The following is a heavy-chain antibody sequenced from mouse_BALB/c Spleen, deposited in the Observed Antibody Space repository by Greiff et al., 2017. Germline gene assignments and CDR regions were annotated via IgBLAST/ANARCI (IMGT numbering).Heavy chain of an antibody. D-gene: IGHD1-1*01. CDR1: GFSLTSYG. J-gene: IGHJ4*01. CDR3: ARPIYGSSLSYAMDY. Sequence: VQLQQSGPGLVAPSQSLSITCTVSGFSLTSYGVHWVRQPPGKGLEWLGVIWAGGSTNYNSALMSRLSISKDNSKSQVFLKMNSLQTDDTAMYYCARPIYGSSLSYAMDYWGQGTSVTVSS. CDR2: IWAGGST. V-gene: IGHV2-9*02.